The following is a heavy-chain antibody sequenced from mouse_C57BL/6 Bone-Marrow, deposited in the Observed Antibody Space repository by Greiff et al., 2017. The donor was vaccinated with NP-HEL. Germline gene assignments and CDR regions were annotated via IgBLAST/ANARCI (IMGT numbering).Heavy chain of an antibody. Sequence: QVQLQQPGAELARPGTSVKLSCKASGYTFTSYWMHWVKQRPGQGLEWIGVIDPSDSYTNYTQKFKGKATLTVDTSSSTAYMQLSSLTSEDSAVYYCARKPPALDGNGYYAMDYWGQGTSVTVSS. V-gene: IGHV1-59*01. CDR1: GYTFTSYW. CDR3: ARKPPALDGNGYYAMDY. CDR2: IDPSDSYT. J-gene: IGHJ4*01. D-gene: IGHD2-1*01.